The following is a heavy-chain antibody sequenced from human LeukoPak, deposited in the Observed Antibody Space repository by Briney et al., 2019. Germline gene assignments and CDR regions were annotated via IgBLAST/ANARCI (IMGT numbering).Heavy chain of an antibody. CDR3: ARGRGYYDSSGYFDY. D-gene: IGHD3-22*01. CDR2: IIPIFGIA. J-gene: IGHJ4*02. CDR1: GGTFSSYA. Sequence: ASGGTFSSYAISWVRQAPGQGLEWMGRIIPIFGIANYAQKFQGRVTITADKSTSTAYMELSSLRSEDTAVYYCARGRGYYDSSGYFDYWGQGTLVTVSS. V-gene: IGHV1-69*04.